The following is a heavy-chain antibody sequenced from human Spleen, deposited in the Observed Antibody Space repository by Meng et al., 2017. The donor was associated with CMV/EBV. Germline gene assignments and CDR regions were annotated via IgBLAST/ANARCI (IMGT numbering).Heavy chain of an antibody. Sequence: ASVKVSCKASGYTFTSYDINWVRQATGQGLEWMGWMNPNSGNTGYAQKFQGRVTITADRSTSTAYMELRSLRSDDTAVYYCARLVVAATDYYYGMDVWGQGTTVTVS. CDR1: GYTFTSYD. CDR3: ARLVVAATDYYYGMDV. D-gene: IGHD2-15*01. V-gene: IGHV1-8*01. CDR2: MNPNSGNT. J-gene: IGHJ6*02.